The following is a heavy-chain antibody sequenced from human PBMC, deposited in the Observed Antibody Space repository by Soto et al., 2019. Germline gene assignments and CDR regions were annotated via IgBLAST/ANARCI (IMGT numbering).Heavy chain of an antibody. CDR2: ISAGGYTI. CDR1: EFTFSSYA. J-gene: IGHJ4*02. Sequence: PGGSLRLSCAASEFTFSSYAMSWVRRAPGQGLEWVSTISAGGYTIYYADSVKGRFTISRDNAKNSLYLQMNSLRAEDTAVYCCAAFLPVLPVYWGQGTLVTVSS. V-gene: IGHV3-21*01. D-gene: IGHD3-10*01. CDR3: AAFLPVLPVY.